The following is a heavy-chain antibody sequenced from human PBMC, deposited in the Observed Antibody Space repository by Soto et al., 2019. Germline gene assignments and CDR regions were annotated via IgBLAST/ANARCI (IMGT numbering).Heavy chain of an antibody. D-gene: IGHD3-16*01. Sequence: QVQLQESGPGLVKPSQTLSLTCTVSGGSISSGGYYWSWIRQHPGKGLEGIGYIYYSGSTYYNPSLKSRVTISVDPSKNQFSLMLSSVTAADTAVYYCAREVLGVGNNCFDPWGQGTLVTVSS. J-gene: IGHJ5*02. V-gene: IGHV4-31*03. CDR2: IYYSGST. CDR3: AREVLGVGNNCFDP. CDR1: GGSISSGGYY.